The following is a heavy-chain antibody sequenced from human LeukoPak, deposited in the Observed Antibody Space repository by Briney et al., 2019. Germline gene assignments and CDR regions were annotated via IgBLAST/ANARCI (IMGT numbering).Heavy chain of an antibody. J-gene: IGHJ6*02. D-gene: IGHD3-3*01. CDR3: ARGTIFGVVSLHRGMDV. CDR1: GYTFTSYA. CDR2: INAGNGNT. V-gene: IGHV1-3*01. Sequence: ASVKVSCKASGYTFTSYAMHWVRQAPGQRLEWMGWINAGNGNTKYSQKFQGRVTITRDTSASTAYMELSSLRSEDTAVYYCARGTIFGVVSLHRGMDVWGQGTTVTVSS.